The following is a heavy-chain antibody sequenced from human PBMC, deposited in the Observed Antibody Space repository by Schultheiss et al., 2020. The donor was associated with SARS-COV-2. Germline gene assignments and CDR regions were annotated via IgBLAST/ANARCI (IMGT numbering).Heavy chain of an antibody. V-gene: IGHV2-5*08. CDR2: IDWDDDK. J-gene: IGHJ4*02. CDR3: ARSQTVPATRFFDY. Sequence: SGPTLVKPTQTLTLTCTFSGFSLSTSGMRVNWIRQPPGKALEWLALIDWDDDKRYSPSLKSRLTITKDTSKNQVVLTMTNMDPVDTATYYCARSQTVPATRFFDYWGQGTLVTVSS. D-gene: IGHD2-2*01. CDR1: GFSLSTSGMR.